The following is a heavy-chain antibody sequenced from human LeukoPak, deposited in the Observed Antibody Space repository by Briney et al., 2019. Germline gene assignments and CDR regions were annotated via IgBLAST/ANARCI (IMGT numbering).Heavy chain of an antibody. CDR2: INHSGST. Sequence: SETLSLTCAVYGGSFSGYYWSWIRQPPGKGLELIGEINHSGSTNYNPSLKSRVTISVDTSKNKFSMKLSSVTAADTAVYYCARAPLYYYDSSGYVDYWGQGTLVTVSS. J-gene: IGHJ4*02. CDR3: ARAPLYYYDSSGYVDY. D-gene: IGHD3-22*01. CDR1: GGSFSGYY. V-gene: IGHV4-34*01.